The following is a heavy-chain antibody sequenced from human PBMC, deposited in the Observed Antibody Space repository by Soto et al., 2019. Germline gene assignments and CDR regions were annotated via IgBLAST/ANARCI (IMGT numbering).Heavy chain of an antibody. CDR2: IWYDGSDK. V-gene: IGHV3-33*01. D-gene: IGHD3-16*01. J-gene: IGHJ4*02. CDR1: GFTFRSHG. CDR3: ASQGGKGFPKDY. Sequence: QVQLVESGGGVVQPGRSLRLSCVTSGFTFRSHGMHWVRQAPGKGLEWVAVIWYDGSDKYYADSVKGRFTISRDNSKNTLYLQMSSLRAEDTAVYYCASQGGKGFPKDYWGQGTLVTVSS.